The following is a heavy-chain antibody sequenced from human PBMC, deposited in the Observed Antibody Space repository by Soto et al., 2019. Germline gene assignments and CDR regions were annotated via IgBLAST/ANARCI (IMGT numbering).Heavy chain of an antibody. CDR3: AKDRRGGGHSDLYFEF. J-gene: IGHJ6*01. CDR1: GFKFSNYS. V-gene: IGHV3-23*01. CDR2: ISATGVGT. D-gene: IGHD3-10*01. Sequence: GGSLRLSCAACGFKFSNYSISWVRQAPWKGLEWLSLISATGVGTYYADSVKGRFTISRDNSHNTLYLRVHSLTAEDTAVYYCAKDRRGGGHSDLYFEFWGQGAQVAVCS.